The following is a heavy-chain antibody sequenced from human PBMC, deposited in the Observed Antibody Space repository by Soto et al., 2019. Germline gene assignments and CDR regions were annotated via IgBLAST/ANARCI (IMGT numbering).Heavy chain of an antibody. CDR2: IYYSGST. CDR1: GGSISSGGYY. Sequence: SETLSLTCTVSGGSISSGGYYWSWIRQHPGKGLEWIGYIYYSGSTYYNPSLKSRVTISVDTSKNQFSLKLSSVTAADTAVYYCAREPYDILTGPESLGMDVWGQGATVTVSS. V-gene: IGHV4-31*03. J-gene: IGHJ6*02. D-gene: IGHD3-9*01. CDR3: AREPYDILTGPESLGMDV.